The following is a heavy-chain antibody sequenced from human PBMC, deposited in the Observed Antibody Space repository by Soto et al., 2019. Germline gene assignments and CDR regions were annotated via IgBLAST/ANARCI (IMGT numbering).Heavy chain of an antibody. CDR2: VHSGGTTT. D-gene: IGHD3-10*01. Sequence: EVQLVESGGGLVQPGESLRLSCAASGFTFDYYWMHWVRQAPGKGLVWVSRVHSGGTTTTYADSVKGRFTISRDNARNTVSLQMSSLRAEDTAIYYCAREDRGGFDLWGHGTMVTVSS. J-gene: IGHJ3*01. CDR1: GFTFDYYW. V-gene: IGHV3-74*01. CDR3: AREDRGGFDL.